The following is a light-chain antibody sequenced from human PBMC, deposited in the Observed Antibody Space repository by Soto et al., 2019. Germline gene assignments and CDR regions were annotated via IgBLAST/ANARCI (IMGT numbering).Light chain of an antibody. V-gene: IGLV2-11*01. CDR2: GVS. Sequence: QSVLAQPRSVSGSPGQSVTISCTGTSSDVGGYEYVSWYQQHPGKAPKLMIYGVSKRPPGVPDRFSGTRSGNTASLTISGLQTEDEADYYCCSYAGSPFYVFGIGTKVTVL. J-gene: IGLJ1*01. CDR1: SSDVGGYEY. CDR3: CSYAGSPFYV.